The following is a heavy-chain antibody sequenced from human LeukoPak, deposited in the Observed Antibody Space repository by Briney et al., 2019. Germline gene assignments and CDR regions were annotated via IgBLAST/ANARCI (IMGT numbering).Heavy chain of an antibody. CDR1: GFTSSSYG. CDR2: IWYDGSNK. V-gene: IGHV3-33*01. CDR3: ARLRSYDYVWGI. D-gene: IGHD3-16*01. Sequence: PGGSLRLSCAASGFTSSSYGMHWVRQAPGKGLEWVAVIWYDGSNKYYADSVKGRFTISRDNSKITLYLQMNSLRAEDTAVYYCARLRSYDYVWGIWGQGTMVTVSS. J-gene: IGHJ3*02.